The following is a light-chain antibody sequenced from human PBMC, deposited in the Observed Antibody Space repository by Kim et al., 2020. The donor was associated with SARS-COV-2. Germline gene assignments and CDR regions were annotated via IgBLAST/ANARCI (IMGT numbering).Light chain of an antibody. Sequence: LTQPLSVSESPGKTVTISCTRSSGSIDDNYVQWYQQRPGGVPTTVIYEDDQRPSGVSDRFSGSIDNSSNSASLTISGLRTEDEADYYCQSYNRDNVIFGGGTQLTVL. V-gene: IGLV6-57*04. CDR2: EDD. CDR1: SGSIDDNY. J-gene: IGLJ2*01. CDR3: QSYNRDNVI.